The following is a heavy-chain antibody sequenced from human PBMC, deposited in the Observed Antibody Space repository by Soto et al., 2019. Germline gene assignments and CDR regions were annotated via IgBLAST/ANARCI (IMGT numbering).Heavy chain of an antibody. Sequence: GASVKVSCKASGYTFTSYDINWVRQATGQGLEWMGWMNPNSGNTGYAQKFQGRVTMTRNTSISTAYMELSSLRSEDTAVYYCARTYYDFWSGYNRGAFDIWGQGTMVTVSS. CDR3: ARTYYDFWSGYNRGAFDI. CDR2: MNPNSGNT. D-gene: IGHD3-3*01. J-gene: IGHJ3*02. V-gene: IGHV1-8*01. CDR1: GYTFTSYD.